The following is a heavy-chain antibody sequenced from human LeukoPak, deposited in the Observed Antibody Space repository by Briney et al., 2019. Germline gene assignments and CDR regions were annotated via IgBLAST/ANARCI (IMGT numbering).Heavy chain of an antibody. V-gene: IGHV4-30-4*08. Sequence: SETLSLTCAVYGGSFSGYYWSWIRQPPGKGLEWIGYIYYSGSTYYNPSLKSRVTISVDTSKNQFSLKLSSVTAADTAVYYCAREIRDTAMVKIDYWGQGTLVTVSS. CDR1: GGSFSGYY. J-gene: IGHJ4*02. CDR2: IYYSGST. CDR3: AREIRDTAMVKIDY. D-gene: IGHD5-18*01.